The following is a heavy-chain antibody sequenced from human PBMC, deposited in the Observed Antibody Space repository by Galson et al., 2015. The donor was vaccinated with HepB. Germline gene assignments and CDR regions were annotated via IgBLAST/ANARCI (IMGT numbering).Heavy chain of an antibody. V-gene: IGHV1-3*01. D-gene: IGHD3-16*01. CDR2: INAGNGDT. Sequence: SVKVSCKASGYSFNTYAMHWVRQAPGQRLEWMGWINAGNGDTKYSQNFQGRVTFTRDTSASTAYMELSSLRSEDTSVYYCARKIKGGDALEIWGQGTMVTVSS. CDR3: ARKIKGGDALEI. J-gene: IGHJ3*02. CDR1: GYSFNTYA.